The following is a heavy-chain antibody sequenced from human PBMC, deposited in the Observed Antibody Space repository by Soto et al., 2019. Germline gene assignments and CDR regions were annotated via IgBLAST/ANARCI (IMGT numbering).Heavy chain of an antibody. D-gene: IGHD2-15*01. CDR1: GGTFRSFP. CDR2: IVPIPGLT. Sequence: QVQLVQSGAEVKKPGSSVSVSCTPSGGTFRSFPISWVRKTPGQGLEWMGRIVPIPGLTRYSQKFQGKLTITAVTSTTTAYLELSSLTSEDSAVYFCSRGVASLVDSWGQGTQVTVSS. V-gene: IGHV1-69*02. J-gene: IGHJ4*02. CDR3: SRGVASLVDS.